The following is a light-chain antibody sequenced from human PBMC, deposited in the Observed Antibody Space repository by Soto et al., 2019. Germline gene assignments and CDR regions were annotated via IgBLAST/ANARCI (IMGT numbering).Light chain of an antibody. V-gene: IGLV2-8*01. Sequence: QSALTQPPSASGSPGQSVTISCTGTSSDVGGYKYVSWYQRHPGKAPKLIIYEVSRRPPGVPDRFSGSKSGNTASLTVSGXXXXXXXDYYCSSYAGSNNLIFGGGTKVTVL. CDR2: EVS. CDR3: SSYAGSNNLI. J-gene: IGLJ2*01. CDR1: SSDVGGYKY.